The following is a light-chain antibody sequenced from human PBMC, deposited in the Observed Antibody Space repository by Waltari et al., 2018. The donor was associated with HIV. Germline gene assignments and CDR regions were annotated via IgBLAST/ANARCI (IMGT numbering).Light chain of an antibody. V-gene: IGLV1-47*01. CDR3: AAWDDSLSGYVV. CDR2: RNN. Sequence: QSVLTQPPSASGTPGQRVTISCSGSSSHIGSNYVYWYQQLPGTAPTLLIQRNNQRPSGVPDRFSGSKSGTSASLAISGLRSEDEADYYCAAWDDSLSGYVVFGGGTKLTVL. CDR1: SSHIGSNY. J-gene: IGLJ2*01.